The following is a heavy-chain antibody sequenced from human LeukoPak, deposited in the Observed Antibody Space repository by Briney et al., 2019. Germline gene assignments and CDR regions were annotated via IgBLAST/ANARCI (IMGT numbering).Heavy chain of an antibody. CDR3: AREGEVAVAATRYYYYYGMDV. J-gene: IGHJ6*02. D-gene: IGHD6-19*01. Sequence: PSETLSLTCTVSGGSISSYYWSWIRQPAGKGLEWIGRISTSGSTNYNPSLKSRVTMSVDTSKNQFSLKLSSVTAADTAVYYCAREGEVAVAATRYYYYYGMDVWGQGTTVAVSS. CDR1: GGSISSYY. CDR2: ISTSGST. V-gene: IGHV4-4*07.